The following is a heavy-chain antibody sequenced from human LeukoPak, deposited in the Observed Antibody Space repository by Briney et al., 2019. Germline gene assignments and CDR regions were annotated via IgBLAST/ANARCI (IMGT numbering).Heavy chain of an antibody. J-gene: IGHJ4*02. CDR3: ARGGGNQNDFDY. Sequence: PSETLSLTCTVSGGSISSGDYYWSWIRQPPGKGLEWIGYIYYSGSTYYNPSLESRVTISVDTSKNQFSLKVRSVTAADTAVYYCARGGGNQNDFDYWGQGTLVTVSS. D-gene: IGHD4-23*01. V-gene: IGHV4-30-4*01. CDR1: GGSISSGDYY. CDR2: IYYSGST.